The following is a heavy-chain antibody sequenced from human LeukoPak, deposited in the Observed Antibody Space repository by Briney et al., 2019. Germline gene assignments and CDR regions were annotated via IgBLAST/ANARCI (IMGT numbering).Heavy chain of an antibody. Sequence: ASVKVSCKASGYTFTSYGISWVRQAPGQGLEWMGWISAYNGNTNYAQKLQGRVTMTTDTSTSTAYMELRSLRSDDTAVYYCARDYRGAYYYDSSGYYFLDYWGQGTLVTVSS. V-gene: IGHV1-18*01. D-gene: IGHD3-22*01. CDR3: ARDYRGAYYYDSSGYYFLDY. CDR2: ISAYNGNT. CDR1: GYTFTSYG. J-gene: IGHJ4*02.